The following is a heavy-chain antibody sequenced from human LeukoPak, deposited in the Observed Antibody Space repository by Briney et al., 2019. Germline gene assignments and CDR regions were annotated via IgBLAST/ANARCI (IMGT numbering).Heavy chain of an antibody. V-gene: IGHV4-39*07. CDR2: IYYSGST. Sequence: PSETLSLTCTVSGGSISSSSYYWGWIRQPPGKGLEWIGSIYYSGSTYYNPSLKSRVTISVDTSKNQFSLKLSSVTAADTAVYYCARGGQSSGWYHREDAFDIWGQGTMVTVSS. CDR1: GGSISSSSYY. CDR3: ARGGQSSGWYHREDAFDI. D-gene: IGHD6-19*01. J-gene: IGHJ3*02.